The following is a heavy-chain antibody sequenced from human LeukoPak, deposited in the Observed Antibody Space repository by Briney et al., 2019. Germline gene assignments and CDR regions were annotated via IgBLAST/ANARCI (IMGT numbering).Heavy chain of an antibody. CDR2: ISGSGGST. D-gene: IGHD3-3*01. CDR3: AKDGHYDFWSGYYTWDEIDY. Sequence: GGSLRLSCAASGFTFSSYAMSWVRQAPGEGLEWVSAISGSGGSTYYADSVKGRFTISRDNSKNTLYLQMNSLRAEDTAVYYCAKDGHYDFWSGYYTWDEIDYWGQGTLVTVSS. J-gene: IGHJ4*02. CDR1: GFTFSSYA. V-gene: IGHV3-23*01.